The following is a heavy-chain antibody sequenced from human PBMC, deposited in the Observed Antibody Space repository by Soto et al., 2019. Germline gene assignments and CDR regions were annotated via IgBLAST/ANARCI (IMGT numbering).Heavy chain of an antibody. J-gene: IGHJ4*02. CDR2: IYYSGST. V-gene: IGHV4-31*03. Sequence: SETLSLTCTVSGGSISSGGYYWSWIRQHPGKGLEWIGYIYYSGSTYYNPSLKSRVTISVDTSKNQFSLKLSSVTAADTAVYYCARVSVAGTLFDDWGQGTLVTVSS. CDR1: GGSISSGGYY. D-gene: IGHD6-19*01. CDR3: ARVSVAGTLFDD.